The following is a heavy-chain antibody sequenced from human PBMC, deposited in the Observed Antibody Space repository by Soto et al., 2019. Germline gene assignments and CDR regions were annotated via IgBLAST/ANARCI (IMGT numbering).Heavy chain of an antibody. J-gene: IGHJ5*02. D-gene: IGHD5-18*01. CDR2: VYHSGTT. Sequence: QVQVQESGPGLVKPSETLSLTCTVSGGSISNYYWSWIRQSPGKGLEWIANVYHSGTTNYNLSLKCRVSISIDRSKNQVSLRLKSVTAADTAVYYCARGGYRTLAWFDPWGQGTLVTVSS. CDR3: ARGGYRTLAWFDP. V-gene: IGHV4-59*01. CDR1: GGSISNYY.